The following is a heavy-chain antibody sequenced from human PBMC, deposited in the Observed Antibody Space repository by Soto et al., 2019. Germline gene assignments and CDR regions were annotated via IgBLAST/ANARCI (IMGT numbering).Heavy chain of an antibody. D-gene: IGHD3-22*01. V-gene: IGHV3-30*18. Sequence: GSLRLSCAASGFSFSRYGIHWVLQAPGKGLEWVAVISYDESTTFYADSVKGRFTISRDNSKNTLFLQMNSLRPEDTAVYYCSKAMIGSYDSDAFDVWGQGTMVTVSS. CDR2: ISYDESTT. J-gene: IGHJ3*01. CDR1: GFSFSRYG. CDR3: SKAMIGSYDSDAFDV.